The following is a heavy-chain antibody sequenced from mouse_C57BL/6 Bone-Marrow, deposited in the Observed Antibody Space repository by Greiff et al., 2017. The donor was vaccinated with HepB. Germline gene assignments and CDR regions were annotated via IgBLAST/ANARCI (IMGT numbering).Heavy chain of an antibody. D-gene: IGHD2-5*01. J-gene: IGHJ3*01. CDR3: TTSDYSNYVWAY. CDR2: IDPENGDT. V-gene: IGHV14-4*01. Sequence: VQRQQSGAELVRPGASVKLSCTASGFNIKDDYMHWVKQRPEQGLEWIGWIDPENGDTEYASKFQGKATITADTSSNTAYLQLSSLTSEDTAVYYCTTSDYSNYVWAYWGQGTLVTVSA. CDR1: GFNIKDDY.